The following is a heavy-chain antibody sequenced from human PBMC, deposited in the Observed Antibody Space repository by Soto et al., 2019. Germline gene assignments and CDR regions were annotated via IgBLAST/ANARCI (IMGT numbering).Heavy chain of an antibody. J-gene: IGHJ3*02. V-gene: IGHV3-30*04. CDR2: ISYDGSNK. CDR3: AKDFNEGHNLITMIVVASAFDI. CDR1: GFTFSSYA. D-gene: IGHD3-22*01. Sequence: GGSLRLSCAASGFTFSSYAMHWVRQAPGKGLEWVAVISYDGSNKYYADSVKGRFTISRDNSKNTLYLQMNSLRAEDTAVYYCAKDFNEGHNLITMIVVASAFDIWGQGTMVTVSS.